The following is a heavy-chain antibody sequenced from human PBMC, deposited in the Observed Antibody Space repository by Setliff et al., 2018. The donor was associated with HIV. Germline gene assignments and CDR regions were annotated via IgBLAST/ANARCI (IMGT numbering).Heavy chain of an antibody. CDR1: GGSNSTSSYY. D-gene: IGHD2-21*02. Sequence: SETLSLTCTVSGGSNSTSSYYWGWIRQPAGKGLEWIGRIYPSGNTNYNPSLKSRLTMSVDTSKNQFSLKLSSVTAADTAVYYCARSVVVVTVEWFDPWGQGTLVTVSS. CDR3: ARSVVVVTVEWFDP. V-gene: IGHV4-61*02. J-gene: IGHJ5*02. CDR2: IYPSGNT.